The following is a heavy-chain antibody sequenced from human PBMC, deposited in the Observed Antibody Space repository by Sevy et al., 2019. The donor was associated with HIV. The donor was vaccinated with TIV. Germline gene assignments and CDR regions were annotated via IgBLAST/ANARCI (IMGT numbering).Heavy chain of an antibody. Sequence: GGSLRLSCAASGFTFSIYSMNWVRQAPGKGLEWVSYISSGTSTIYYADSVKGRFTISRDNAKNSLYLQMNSLRDEDTAVYYWARDRGVRGVQFDYWGQGTLVTVSS. J-gene: IGHJ4*02. CDR3: ARDRGVRGVQFDY. CDR1: GFTFSIYS. D-gene: IGHD3-10*01. CDR2: ISSGTSTI. V-gene: IGHV3-48*02.